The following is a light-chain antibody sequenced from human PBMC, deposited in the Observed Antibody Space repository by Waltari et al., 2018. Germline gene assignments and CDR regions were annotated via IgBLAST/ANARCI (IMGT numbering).Light chain of an antibody. V-gene: IGLV4-69*01. CDR3: QAWGTGTKRM. CDR1: SGHTNYA. Sequence: QVVLTQSPSASASLGASVKLPCTLSSGHTNYAIAWHQQQPEKGPRFLMILNSDGTRKKGDGIPDRFSGSSSGAERYLTITSLRSEDEADYYCQAWGTGTKRMFGGGTKLTVL. CDR2: LNSDGTR. J-gene: IGLJ3*02.